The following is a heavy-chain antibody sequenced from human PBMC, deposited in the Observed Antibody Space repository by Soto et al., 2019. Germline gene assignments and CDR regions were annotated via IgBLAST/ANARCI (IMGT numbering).Heavy chain of an antibody. V-gene: IGHV1-18*01. J-gene: IGHJ4*02. Sequence: QVQLVQSGVEVKKPGASVRVSCKASGYTFTNYGITWVRQAPGQGLEWLGWISGYNGNTNYAQKFQGRVTMTTDTSTSTAYMDLTNMSYDDTAVYYCARGGRFAVADTDYWGQGTLLTVSS. CDR2: ISGYNGNT. CDR3: ARGGRFAVADTDY. CDR1: GYTFTNYG. D-gene: IGHD3-3*01.